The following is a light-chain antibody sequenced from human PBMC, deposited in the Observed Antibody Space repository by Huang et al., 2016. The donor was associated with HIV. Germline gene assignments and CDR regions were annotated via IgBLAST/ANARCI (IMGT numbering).Light chain of an antibody. V-gene: IGKV3-11*01. CDR3: QQRSNWGIT. CDR1: QSVTTY. Sequence: EVVLTQSPATLSFSPGERPTLSCRASQSVTTYLAWYQQKPVQAPRLLIYDASSRATGIPARFSGSGSGTDFTLTISSLESEDFAVYYCQQRSNWGITFGQGTRLEIK. J-gene: IGKJ5*01. CDR2: DAS.